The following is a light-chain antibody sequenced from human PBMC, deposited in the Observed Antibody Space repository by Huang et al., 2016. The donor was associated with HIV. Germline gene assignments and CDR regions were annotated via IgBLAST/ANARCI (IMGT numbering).Light chain of an antibody. Sequence: DIVMTQSPDSLAVSLGERATINCKSSQSVLYSSNNKNYLAWYQQKPGQPPKLLSYWGSTREAGVPDLFSGSGSGTDFTLTISSLQAEDVAVYYCQQYYSTPLTFGGGTKVEIK. J-gene: IGKJ4*01. CDR3: QQYYSTPLT. V-gene: IGKV4-1*01. CDR1: QSVLYSSNNKNY. CDR2: WGS.